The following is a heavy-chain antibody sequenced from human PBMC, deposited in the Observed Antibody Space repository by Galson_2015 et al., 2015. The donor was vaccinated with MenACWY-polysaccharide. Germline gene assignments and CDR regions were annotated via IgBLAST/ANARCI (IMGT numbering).Heavy chain of an antibody. Sequence: TCAVSGGSISSSNWWSWVRQPPGKGLEWIGEIYHSGSTNYNPSLKSRVTISVDKSKNQFSLKLSSVTAADTAVYYCARGSTEFYYYDSGDAFDIWGQGTMVTVSS. CDR3: ARGSTEFYYYDSGDAFDI. D-gene: IGHD3-22*01. CDR2: IYHSGST. V-gene: IGHV4-4*02. J-gene: IGHJ3*02. CDR1: GGSISSSNW.